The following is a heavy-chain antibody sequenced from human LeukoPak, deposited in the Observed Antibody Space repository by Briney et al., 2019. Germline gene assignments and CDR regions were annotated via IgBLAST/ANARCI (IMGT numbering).Heavy chain of an antibody. V-gene: IGHV1-24*01. CDR2: FDPEDGET. D-gene: IGHD3-10*01. CDR3: ATGLSMVRGVVYFDY. CDR1: GYTLTELS. Sequence: ASVKVSCQVSGYTLTELSMHWVRQAPGKGLEWVGGFDPEDGETIYAQKFQGRVTMTEDTSTDTAYMELSSLRSEDTAVYYCATGLSMVRGVVYFDYWGQGTLVTVSS. J-gene: IGHJ4*02.